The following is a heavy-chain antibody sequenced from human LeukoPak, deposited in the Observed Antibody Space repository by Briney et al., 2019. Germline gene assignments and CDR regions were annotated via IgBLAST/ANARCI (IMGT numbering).Heavy chain of an antibody. CDR1: GGSISSYY. CDR3: AQLGWFGEPSTDDY. Sequence: PSETLSLTCTVSGGSISSYYWSWIRQPAGKGLEWIGRIYTSRSTNYNPSLKSRVTMSVDTSKNQFSLKLSSVTAADTAVYYCAQLGWFGEPSTDDYWGQGTLVTVSS. V-gene: IGHV4-4*07. D-gene: IGHD3-10*01. CDR2: IYTSRST. J-gene: IGHJ4*02.